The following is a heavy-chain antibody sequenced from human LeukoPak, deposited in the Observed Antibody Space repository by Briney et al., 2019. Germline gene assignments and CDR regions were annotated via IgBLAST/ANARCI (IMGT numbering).Heavy chain of an antibody. CDR1: GDTISSYY. V-gene: IGHV4-59*08. D-gene: IGHD3-22*01. CDR3: ARQIPWFDSSGYYFDG. CDR2: IYNSGST. Sequence: PSETLSLSCTVSGDTISSYYLSWIRQPPGKGLEWIGSIYNSGSTKYNPSLRSRVTISVHTSKTQCSLKVNSVTAADTVVYYCARQIPWFDSSGYYFDGWGQGTLVTVSS. J-gene: IGHJ4*02.